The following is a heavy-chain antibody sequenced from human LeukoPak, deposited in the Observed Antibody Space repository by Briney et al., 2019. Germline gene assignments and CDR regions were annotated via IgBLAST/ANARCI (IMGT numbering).Heavy chain of an antibody. CDR2: ISGSGGST. V-gene: IGHV3-23*01. J-gene: IGHJ4*02. CDR3: AKALASHQRDY. Sequence: PGGSLRLSCAASGFPFNNYGMSWVRQAPGKGLEWVSTISGSGGSTSYADSVKGRFTISRDNSKNTLYLQMNSLRAEDTAVYYCAKALASHQRDYWGQGTLVTVSS. CDR1: GFPFNNYG.